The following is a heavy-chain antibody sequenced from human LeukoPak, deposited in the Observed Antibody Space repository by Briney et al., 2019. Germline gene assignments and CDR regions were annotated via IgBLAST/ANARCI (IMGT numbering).Heavy chain of an antibody. J-gene: IGHJ5*02. V-gene: IGHV1-18*01. CDR3: ARGFGIVGATEYWFDP. CDR1: GYTFTSYG. CDR2: ISAYNGNR. Sequence: ASVKVSRKASGYTFTSYGISWVRQAPGQGLEWMGWISAYNGNRNYAQKFQGRVTMTTDTSTSAAYMELRSLRSDDTAVYYCARGFGIVGATEYWFDPWGQGTLVTVSS. D-gene: IGHD1-26*01.